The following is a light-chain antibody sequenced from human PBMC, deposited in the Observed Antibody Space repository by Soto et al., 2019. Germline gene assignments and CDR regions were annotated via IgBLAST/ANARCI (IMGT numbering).Light chain of an antibody. CDR3: QHYNNWPPWT. CDR1: QSVTSN. Sequence: IVMTQSPATLSVSPGERATLSCRASQSVTSNLGWYQQKPGQAPRLLIYGASTRATGIPARFSGSGSGTEFTLAISSLQSEDFAVYYCQHYNNWPPWTFGQGTKV. V-gene: IGKV3-15*01. J-gene: IGKJ1*01. CDR2: GAS.